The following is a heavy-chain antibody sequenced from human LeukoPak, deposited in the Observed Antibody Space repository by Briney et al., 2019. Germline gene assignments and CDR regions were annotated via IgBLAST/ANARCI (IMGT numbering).Heavy chain of an antibody. V-gene: IGHV4-4*02. Sequence: GSLRLSCAASGFTFSSYSMNWVRQPPGKGLEWIGETWHSGSSTNYNPSLKSRVTISVDKPKSQFSLKLTSVTAADTAIYYCARGNEYTWWQWSQGTLVTVSS. CDR2: TWHSGSST. D-gene: IGHD2-15*01. CDR3: ARGNEYTWWQ. CDR1: GFTFSSYSM. J-gene: IGHJ4*02.